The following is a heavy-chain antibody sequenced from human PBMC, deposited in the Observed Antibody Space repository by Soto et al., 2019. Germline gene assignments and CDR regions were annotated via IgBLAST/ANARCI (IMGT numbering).Heavy chain of an antibody. CDR3: TTDSYSTMIVVRFDY. CDR1: GFTFSSYA. CDR2: ISGSGGST. V-gene: IGHV3-23*01. J-gene: IGHJ4*01. D-gene: IGHD3-22*01. Sequence: PGGSLRLSCAASGFTFSSYAMSWVRQAPGEGLEWVSAISGSGGSTYYADSVKGRFTISRDNSKNTLYLQMNSLKTEDTGIYYCTTDSYSTMIVVRFDYWGHGTLVTVSS.